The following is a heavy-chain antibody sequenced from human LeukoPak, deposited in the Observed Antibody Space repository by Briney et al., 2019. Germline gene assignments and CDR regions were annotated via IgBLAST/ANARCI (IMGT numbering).Heavy chain of an antibody. CDR3: ATYSSSWEDAFDI. D-gene: IGHD6-13*01. CDR1: GGSFGSGSYY. J-gene: IGHJ3*02. CDR2: IYTSESI. Sequence: SETLSLTCTVSGGSFGSGSYYWSWIRQPAGKGLEWIGRIYTSESINYNPSLKSRVTVSVDTSKNQFSLKLSSVTAADTAVYYCATYSSSWEDAFDIWGQGTMVTVSS. V-gene: IGHV4-61*02.